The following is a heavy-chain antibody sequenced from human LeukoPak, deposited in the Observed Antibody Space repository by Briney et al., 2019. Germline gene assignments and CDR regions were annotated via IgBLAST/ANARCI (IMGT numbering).Heavy chain of an antibody. CDR3: AKDRSGGTTTTVMVA. CDR2: ISSSGYNT. J-gene: IGHJ5*02. D-gene: IGHD4-17*01. CDR1: GFTFNYYA. V-gene: IGHV3-23*01. Sequence: PGGSLRLSCAASGFTFNYYAMNWVRQAPGKGLSWASGISSSGYNTYYADSVKGRFTTSRDNSENTLYLQMDTLRAEDTALYYCAKDRSGGTTTTVMVAWGQGTLVTVPS.